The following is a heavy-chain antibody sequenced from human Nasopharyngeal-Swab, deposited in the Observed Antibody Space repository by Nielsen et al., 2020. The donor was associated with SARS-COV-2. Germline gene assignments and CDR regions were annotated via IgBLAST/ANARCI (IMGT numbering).Heavy chain of an antibody. D-gene: IGHD6-13*01. CDR3: ARGSLAAIPRSSWYFDC. J-gene: IGHJ4*02. V-gene: IGHV4-59*12. CDR2: IYYSGST. Sequence: SETLSLTCTVSGGSINNYCWSWIRQPPGKGLEWIGYIYYSGSTNYNPSLKSRVTISVDTSKNQFSLKLSSVTAADMAVYYCARGSLAAIPRSSWYFDCWGQGTLVTVSS. CDR1: GGSINNYC.